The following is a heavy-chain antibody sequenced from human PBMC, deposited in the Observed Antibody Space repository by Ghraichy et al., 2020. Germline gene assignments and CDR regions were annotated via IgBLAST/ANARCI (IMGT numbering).Heavy chain of an antibody. J-gene: IGHJ4*02. Sequence: GGSLRLSCAASGFTFSSYAMSWVRQAPGKGLEWVSAISGSGGSTYYADSVKGRFTISRDNSKNTLYLQMNSLRAEDTAVYYCAKNADIVVVPADPYFDYWGQGTLVTVSS. CDR3: AKNADIVVVPADPYFDY. V-gene: IGHV3-23*01. CDR2: ISGSGGST. D-gene: IGHD2-2*01. CDR1: GFTFSSYA.